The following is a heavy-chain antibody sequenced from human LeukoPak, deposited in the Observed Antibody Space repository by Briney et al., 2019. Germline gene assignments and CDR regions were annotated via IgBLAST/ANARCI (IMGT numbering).Heavy chain of an antibody. J-gene: IGHJ1*01. D-gene: IGHD3-22*01. Sequence: SETLSLTCSVSGDSISSSSYYWGWIRPPPGKGLEWVGEIYYSGTTYYNSSLKSRLTISVDRSQVQFFLDLNSVTAAETAVYKCARRRYYDSTGYLDWGRGTLAIVSS. CDR1: GDSISSSSYY. V-gene: IGHV4-39*01. CDR2: IYYSGTT. CDR3: ARRRYYDSTGYLD.